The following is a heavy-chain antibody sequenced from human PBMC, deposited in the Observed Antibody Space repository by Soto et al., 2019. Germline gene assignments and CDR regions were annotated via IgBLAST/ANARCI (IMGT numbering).Heavy chain of an antibody. J-gene: IGHJ4*02. D-gene: IGHD2-8*02. CDR3: ARTSRLNTGQLDY. CDR2: IYYTGTV. V-gene: IGHV4-28*05. Sequence: QLQLQESGPGLVKPSDTLSLTCAVPGYSIGTYNWWAWIRQPPGKGLEWIGYIYYTGTVYYNLSLKNRVSMSVHPARHQFSLRLSSATAADTAVYYCARTSRLNTGQLDYWGQGALVTVSS. CDR1: GYSIGTYNW.